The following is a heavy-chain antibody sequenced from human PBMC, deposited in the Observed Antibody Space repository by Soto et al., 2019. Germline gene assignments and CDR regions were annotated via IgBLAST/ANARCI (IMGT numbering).Heavy chain of an antibody. J-gene: IGHJ5*02. CDR2: IYYSGST. CDR3: ARITRIAAAGTIWFDP. Sequence: QLQLQESGPGLVKPSETLSLTCTVSGGSISSSSYYWGWIRQPPGKGLEWIGSIYYSGSTYYNPSLKSRVTISVDTSKNQFSLKLSSVTAADTAVYYCARITRIAAAGTIWFDPWGQGTLVTVSS. CDR1: GGSISSSSYY. V-gene: IGHV4-39*01. D-gene: IGHD6-13*01.